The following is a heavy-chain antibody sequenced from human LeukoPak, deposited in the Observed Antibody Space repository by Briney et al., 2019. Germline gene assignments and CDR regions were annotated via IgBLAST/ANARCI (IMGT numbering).Heavy chain of an antibody. CDR3: AEDKSPPPRRLYYFDY. D-gene: IGHD1-1*01. Sequence: GGSLRLSCAVSGFTFSNYAMSWVRQAPGKGLEWVSGIGGSGVNTYYADSVKGRFTISRDNSKNTLYLQMNSLRAEDTAIYYCAEDKSPPPRRLYYFDYWGQGTLVTVSS. V-gene: IGHV3-23*01. J-gene: IGHJ4*02. CDR2: IGGSGVNT. CDR1: GFTFSNYA.